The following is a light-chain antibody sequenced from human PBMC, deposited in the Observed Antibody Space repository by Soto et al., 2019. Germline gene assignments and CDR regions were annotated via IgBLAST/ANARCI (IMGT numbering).Light chain of an antibody. CDR1: QSVSSN. J-gene: IGKJ5*01. V-gene: IGKV3-15*01. CDR2: GAS. CDR3: QQYTGPPTT. Sequence: EIVMTQSPATLSVSPGERATLSCRASQSVSSNLAWYQQKPGQAPRLLIYGASTRATGIPAKFSGGGSGTEFTLTISSLQSEDSAVYFCQQYTGPPTTFGQGTRLEIK.